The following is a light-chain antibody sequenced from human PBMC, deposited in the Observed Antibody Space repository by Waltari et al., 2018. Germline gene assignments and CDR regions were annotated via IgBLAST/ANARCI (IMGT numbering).Light chain of an antibody. CDR3: QQYYRSRT. CDR1: QSVLDNSNDKNY. V-gene: IGKV4-1*01. J-gene: IGKJ1*01. CDR2: WAS. Sequence: DIPMDQSPVSLAVSLGETAPISRHSNQSVLDNSNDKNYLAWYQHKPGQPPKLLIYWASTRESGVPDRFSGSGSGTDFTLTISSLQAEDVAVYYCQQYYRSRTFGQGTKVEIK.